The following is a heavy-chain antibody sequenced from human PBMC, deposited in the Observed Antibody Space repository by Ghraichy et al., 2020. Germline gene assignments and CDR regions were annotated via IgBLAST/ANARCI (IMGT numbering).Heavy chain of an antibody. CDR1: GGSFSGYY. V-gene: IGHV4-34*01. J-gene: IGHJ4*02. CDR2: INHSGST. D-gene: IGHD3-22*01. Sequence: SETLSLTCAVYGGSFSGYYWSWIRQPPGKGLEWIGEINHSGSTNYNPSLKSRVTISVDTSKNQFSLKLSSVTAADTAVYYCARHMIDSTDSSGYLVGLYYFDYWGQGTLVTVSS. CDR3: ARHMIDSTDSSGYLVGLYYFDY.